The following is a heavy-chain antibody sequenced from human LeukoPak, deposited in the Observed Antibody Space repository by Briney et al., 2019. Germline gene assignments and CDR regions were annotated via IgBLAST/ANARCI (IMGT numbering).Heavy chain of an antibody. V-gene: IGHV3-23*01. CDR2: ISGSGGST. Sequence: GGSLRLSCAASGFTFSSYAMSWVRQAPGKGLEWVSAISGSGGSTYYADSVKGRFTISRDNPKNTLYLQMNSLRAEDTAVYYCSRLWFGELTTFDYWGQGTLVTVSS. CDR1: GFTFSSYA. J-gene: IGHJ4*02. CDR3: SRLWFGELTTFDY. D-gene: IGHD3-10*01.